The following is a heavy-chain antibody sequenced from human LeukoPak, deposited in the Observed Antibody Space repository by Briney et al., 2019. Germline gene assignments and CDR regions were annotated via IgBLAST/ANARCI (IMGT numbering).Heavy chain of an antibody. Sequence: PGGSLRLSCAASGFTFSNYEMNWVRQAPGKGLEWVSYISSGGSTIYSADSVKGRFTISRDNAKNSLYLQMNSLRAEGTAIYYCAIVTVWGQGTLVTVSS. D-gene: IGHD4-17*01. V-gene: IGHV3-48*03. CDR3: AIVTV. J-gene: IGHJ4*02. CDR1: GFTFSNYE. CDR2: ISSGGSTI.